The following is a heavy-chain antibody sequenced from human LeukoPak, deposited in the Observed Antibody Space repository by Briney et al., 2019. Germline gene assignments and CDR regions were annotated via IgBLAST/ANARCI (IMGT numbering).Heavy chain of an antibody. CDR1: GFTFDDYG. Sequence: GGSLRLSCAASGFTFDDYGMTWVRQAPGKGLEWVAGINGNGDTTGYADSVKGRFTISRYNAKNSLYLQMNSLRAEDTALYYCARGNRGSSYGDDSWGQGTLVTVSS. J-gene: IGHJ4*02. V-gene: IGHV3-20*04. CDR2: INGNGDTT. CDR3: ARGNRGSSYGDDS. D-gene: IGHD1-26*01.